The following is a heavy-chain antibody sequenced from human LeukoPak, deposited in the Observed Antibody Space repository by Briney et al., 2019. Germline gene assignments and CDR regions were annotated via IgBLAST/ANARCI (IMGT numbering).Heavy chain of an antibody. Sequence: SETLSLTCTVSGGSISSYYWSWIRQPPGKGLEWIAYIYYSGSTDYNPSLKSRVTISLDTSKNQFSLKLSSVTAADTAVYYCARQFQVGYYYYYMDVWGKGTTVTVSS. CDR1: GGSISSYY. CDR3: ARQFQVGYYYYYMDV. J-gene: IGHJ6*03. CDR2: IYYSGST. V-gene: IGHV4-59*08. D-gene: IGHD1-26*01.